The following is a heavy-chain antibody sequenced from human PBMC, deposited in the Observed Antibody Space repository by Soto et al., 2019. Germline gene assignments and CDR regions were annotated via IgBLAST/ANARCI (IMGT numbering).Heavy chain of an antibody. CDR2: IYWTGST. V-gene: IGHV4-4*02. D-gene: IGHD1-7*01. J-gene: IGHJ4*02. Sequence: PSETLSLTSAVSGGSFTSNNWWTWVRQPPGPGLEWIGEIYWTGSTNYNPSLKSRVSISLDKSENQFSLKGTSLTAADTAVYYCASRDPGTSVDYWGQGTLVTV. CDR3: ASRDPGTSVDY. CDR1: GGSFTSNNW.